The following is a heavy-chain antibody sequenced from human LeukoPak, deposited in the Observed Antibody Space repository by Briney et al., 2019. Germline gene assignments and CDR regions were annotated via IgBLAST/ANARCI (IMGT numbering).Heavy chain of an antibody. D-gene: IGHD6-13*01. V-gene: IGHV4-4*07. Sequence: LETLSLTRTVSVDSLRIYNSSWIRHPVGKGLEWIGRIYTSASTNYNPSLKSRVTMSVDTSKNQFSLKLSSVTAADTAVYYCARDSAAGLTRNVDYRGEGTLVTVSS. CDR1: VDSLRIYN. J-gene: IGHJ4*02. CDR2: IYTSAST. CDR3: ARDSAAGLTRNVDY.